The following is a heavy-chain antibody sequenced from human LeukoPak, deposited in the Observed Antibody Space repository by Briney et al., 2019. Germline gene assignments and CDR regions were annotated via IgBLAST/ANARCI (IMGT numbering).Heavy chain of an antibody. CDR1: GYTFTGYY. CDR2: INPNSGGT. D-gene: IGHD1-26*01. Sequence: ASVKVSCKASGYTFTGYYMHWVPQAPGQGLEWMGRINPNSGGTNYAQKFQGRGTTTRDTSISTAYMELSRLRSDDTAVYYCARDRQWELPCWGQGTLVTVSS. J-gene: IGHJ4*02. CDR3: ARDRQWELPC. V-gene: IGHV1-2*06.